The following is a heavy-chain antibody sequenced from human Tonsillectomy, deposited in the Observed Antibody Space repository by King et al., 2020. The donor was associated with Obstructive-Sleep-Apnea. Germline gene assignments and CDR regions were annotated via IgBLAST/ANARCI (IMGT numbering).Heavy chain of an antibody. CDR1: GFTFSSYS. D-gene: IGHD1-26*01. V-gene: IGHV3-48*04. J-gene: IGHJ4*02. Sequence: LQLVQSGGGLVQPGGSLRLSCAASGFTFSSYSMNWVRQAQGRGLELVSAMSSSSYTIYYAESVKGRLTISRDNAKNSLYLQMNSLRAEDTAVYYCGSYSGSQEDYWGQGTLVTVSS. CDR3: GSYSGSQEDY. CDR2: MSSSSYTI.